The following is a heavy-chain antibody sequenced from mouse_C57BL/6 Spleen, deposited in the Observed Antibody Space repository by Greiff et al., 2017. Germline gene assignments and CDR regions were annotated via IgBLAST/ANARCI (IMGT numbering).Heavy chain of an antibody. CDR3: ARRDLGDY. CDR1: GFTFSSYG. D-gene: IGHD3-3*01. CDR2: ISSGGSYT. J-gene: IGHJ2*01. V-gene: IGHV5-6*02. Sequence: DVKLVESGGDLVKPGGSLKLSCAASGFTFSSYGMSWVRQTPDKRLEWVATISSGGSYTYYPDSVKGRFTISRDNAKNTLYLQMSSLKSEDTAMYYCARRDLGDYWGQGTTLTVSS.